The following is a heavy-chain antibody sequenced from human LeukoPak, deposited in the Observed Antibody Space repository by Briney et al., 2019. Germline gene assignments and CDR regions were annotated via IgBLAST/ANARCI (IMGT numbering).Heavy chain of an antibody. CDR2: IYHSGST. D-gene: IGHD1-1*01. V-gene: IGHV4-38-2*02. Sequence: SETLSLTCTVSGYSISSGYYWGWIRQPPGKGLEWIGSIYHSGSTYYNPSLKSRVTISVDTSKNQFSLKLSSVTAADTAVYYCARDGGQLGFDYWGQGTLVTVSS. J-gene: IGHJ4*02. CDR1: GYSISSGYY. CDR3: ARDGGQLGFDY.